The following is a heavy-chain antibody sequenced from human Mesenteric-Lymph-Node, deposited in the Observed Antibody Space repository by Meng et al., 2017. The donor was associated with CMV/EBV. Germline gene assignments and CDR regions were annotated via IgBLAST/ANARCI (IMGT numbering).Heavy chain of an antibody. J-gene: IGHJ4*02. CDR3: APFGLGNSDS. Sequence: ASVKVSCKASGYTFTGYFMHWVRQAPGQGLEWMGWIDLNSGVTSYAQKFQGRVTVTRDTSISTAYMEVTRLRSDDTAVYYCAPFGLGNSDSWGQGTLVTVSS. CDR2: IDLNSGVT. D-gene: IGHD7-27*01. CDR1: GYTFTGYF. V-gene: IGHV1-2*02.